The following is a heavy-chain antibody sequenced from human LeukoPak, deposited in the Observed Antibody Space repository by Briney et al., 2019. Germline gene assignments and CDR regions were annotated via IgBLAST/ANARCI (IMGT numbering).Heavy chain of an antibody. J-gene: IGHJ5*02. Sequence: SETLSLTCTVSTTSISSYYWSWIRQPPGRGLEWIGYIYYSGSTNYSPSLKSRVTISVDTSKNQFSLKLSSVTAADTAVYYCARHSSGRSWFDPWGQGTLVTVSS. V-gene: IGHV4-59*08. CDR3: ARHSSGRSWFDP. CDR2: IYYSGST. D-gene: IGHD6-19*01. CDR1: TTSISSYY.